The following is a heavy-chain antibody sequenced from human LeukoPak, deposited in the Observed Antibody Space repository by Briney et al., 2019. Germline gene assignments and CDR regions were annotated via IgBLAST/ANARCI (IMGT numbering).Heavy chain of an antibody. CDR3: ARDFQEGGDYHAFDI. Sequence: GGSLRLSCAASGFTFSNYWMSWVRQAPGKGLEWVANIKQDGSQKNYVDSVKGRFTISRDNAENSLSLQMNSLRAEDTAVYYCARDFQEGGDYHAFDIWGQGTKVTVSS. J-gene: IGHJ3*02. V-gene: IGHV3-7*01. CDR1: GFTFSNYW. D-gene: IGHD4-17*01. CDR2: IKQDGSQK.